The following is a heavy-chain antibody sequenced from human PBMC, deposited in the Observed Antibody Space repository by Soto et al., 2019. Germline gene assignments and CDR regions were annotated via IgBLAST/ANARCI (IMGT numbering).Heavy chain of an antibody. CDR3: VRVDNIVAIKSFEP. V-gene: IGHV4-38-2*01. J-gene: IGHJ5*02. CDR2: GHYSGST. CDR1: GYSISSGYY. D-gene: IGHD5-12*01. Sequence: AETLSLTCAGSGYSISSGYYWGWIRHPPGKGLEWSKSGHYSGSTYYNPSLKSRISISIDTSKNQISLKLTTVTAAETAVYYYVRVDNIVAIKSFEPRHQGTRVAVAS.